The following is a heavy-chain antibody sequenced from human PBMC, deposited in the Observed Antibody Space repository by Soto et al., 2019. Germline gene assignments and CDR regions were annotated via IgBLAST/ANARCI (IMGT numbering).Heavy chain of an antibody. CDR1: GGTFSSYA. J-gene: IGHJ6*02. CDR2: IIPIFGTA. V-gene: IGHV1-69*13. CDR3: ARDLPDIVVVPAAIRYYYYYGMDV. Sequence: ASVKVSCKASGGTFSSYAISWVRQAPGQGLEWMGGIIPIFGTANYAQKFQGRVTITADESTSTAYMELSSLRSEETAVYYCARDLPDIVVVPAAIRYYYYYGMDVWGQGTTVTVSS. D-gene: IGHD2-2*01.